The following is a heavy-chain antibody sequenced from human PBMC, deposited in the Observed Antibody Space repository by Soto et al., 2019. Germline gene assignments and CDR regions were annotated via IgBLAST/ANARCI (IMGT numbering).Heavy chain of an antibody. CDR2: INHSGST. Sequence: QVQLQQWGAGLLKPSETLSLTCAVYGGSFTGYYWSWIRQPPGKGLEWIGEINHSGSTNYNPSLKRRVTISVDTSKNQFSLKLSSVTAADTAVYYCESYYYNYGLDVWGQGTTVTVSS. V-gene: IGHV4-34*02. CDR1: GGSFTGYY. CDR3: ESYYYNYGLDV. J-gene: IGHJ6*02.